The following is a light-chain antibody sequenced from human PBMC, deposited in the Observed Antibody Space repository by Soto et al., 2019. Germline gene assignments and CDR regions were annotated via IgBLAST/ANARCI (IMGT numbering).Light chain of an antibody. CDR1: SIDVGIYNY. Sequence: QSALTQPASVSGSPGQTITITCTGTSIDVGIYNYVSWYQHHPGKAPKLITYEVSNRPSGVSNRFSGSKSGNTASLTISGLQAVDEAVYYCTSYRYSISLVVFGGGTKLTVL. CDR3: TSYRYSISLVV. CDR2: EVS. V-gene: IGLV2-14*01. J-gene: IGLJ2*01.